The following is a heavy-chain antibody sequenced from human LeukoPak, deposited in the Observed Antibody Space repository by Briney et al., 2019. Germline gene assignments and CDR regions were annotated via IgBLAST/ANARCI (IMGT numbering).Heavy chain of an antibody. D-gene: IGHD4-17*01. Sequence: GGSLRLSCAASGFTFSNYWMGWVRQAPGKGLEWVANIKQDGSEKRYVDPVKGRFNISRDNAKNSLYLQMNSLRAEDTAVYYCAKDPNGDYIGTFDIWGQGTMVTVSS. CDR1: GFTFSNYW. CDR2: IKQDGSEK. J-gene: IGHJ3*02. CDR3: AKDPNGDYIGTFDI. V-gene: IGHV3-7*03.